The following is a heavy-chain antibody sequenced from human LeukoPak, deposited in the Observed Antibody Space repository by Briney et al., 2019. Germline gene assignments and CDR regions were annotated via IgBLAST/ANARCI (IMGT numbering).Heavy chain of an antibody. D-gene: IGHD3-22*01. CDR3: ARDTGGYSYGWFDP. V-gene: IGHV4-59*01. CDR2: IYYSGST. CDR1: GGSISSYY. J-gene: IGHJ5*02. Sequence: PSETLPLTCTVSGGSISSYYWSWIRQPPGKGLEWIGYIYYSGSTNYNPSLKSRVTISVDTYKNQFSLKLSSVTAADTAVYYCARDTGGYSYGWFDPWGQGTLVTVSS.